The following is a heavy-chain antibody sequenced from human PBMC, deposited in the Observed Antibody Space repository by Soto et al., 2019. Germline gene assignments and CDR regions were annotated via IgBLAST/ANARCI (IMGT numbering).Heavy chain of an antibody. CDR1: GYTFTSYA. Sequence: ASVKVSCKASGYTFTSYAMHWVRQAPGQRLEWMGWINAGNGNTKYSQKFQGRVTITRDTSASTADMELSSLRSEDTAVYYCARDQYDFWSGYYVSHWFDPWGQGTLVTVSS. V-gene: IGHV1-3*01. J-gene: IGHJ5*02. D-gene: IGHD3-3*01. CDR2: INAGNGNT. CDR3: ARDQYDFWSGYYVSHWFDP.